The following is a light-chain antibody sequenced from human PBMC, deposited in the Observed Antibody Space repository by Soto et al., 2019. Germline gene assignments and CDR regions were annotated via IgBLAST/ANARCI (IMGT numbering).Light chain of an antibody. V-gene: IGLV2-8*01. CDR3: SSYADRNKFL. CDR1: SSDVGGYNY. Sequence: QSALTQPPSASGSPGQSVTISCTGTSSDVGGYNYVSWYQQHPGKAPKLIIYEVAKRPSGVPDRISGSKSGNTASLTVSGLQAEDEADYYCSSYADRNKFLFGGGTKQTVL. J-gene: IGLJ3*02. CDR2: EVA.